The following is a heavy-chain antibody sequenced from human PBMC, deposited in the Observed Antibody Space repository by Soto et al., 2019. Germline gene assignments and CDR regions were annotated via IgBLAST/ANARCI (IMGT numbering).Heavy chain of an antibody. Sequence: PGGSLRLSCAGSGITFSDFAVSWVRQAPGRALEWVSRISGSGITTNYADAVKGRFTVSRDNSKNTLYLQMNSLRVEDTAVYYCAKHDGGTESWNYFDLWGQGTLVTVSS. CDR1: GITFSDFA. CDR3: AKHDGGTESWNYFDL. CDR2: ISGSGITT. V-gene: IGHV3-23*01. D-gene: IGHD3-16*01. J-gene: IGHJ4*02.